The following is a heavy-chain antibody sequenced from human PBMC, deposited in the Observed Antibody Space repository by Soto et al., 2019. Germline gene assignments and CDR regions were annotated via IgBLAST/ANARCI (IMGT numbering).Heavy chain of an antibody. CDR1: NGSISIDKFF. J-gene: IGHJ6*03. CDR2: IYHSGST. V-gene: IGHV4-30-4*08. CDR3: ARFGDFWSGYSYYYYYYMDV. D-gene: IGHD3-3*01. Sequence: SETLSLTCTVSNGSISIDKFFWAWVRQHPGKGLEWIGYIYHSGSTYYNPSLKSRVTISIDTSKNQFSLKLSSVTAADTAVYYCARFGDFWSGYSYYYYYYMDVWGKGTTVTVSS.